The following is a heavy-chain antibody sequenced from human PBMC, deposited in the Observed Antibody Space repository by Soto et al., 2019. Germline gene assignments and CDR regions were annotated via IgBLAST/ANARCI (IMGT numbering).Heavy chain of an antibody. V-gene: IGHV4-31*03. J-gene: IGHJ3*02. CDR2: IYYSGGT. D-gene: IGHD2-2*01. CDR3: AREDCSSTSCGNAFDI. Sequence: SETLSLTSTVSGGSISSGGYYWSWIRQHPAKGLEWIGYIYYSGGTYYNPSLKSRVTISVDTSKNQFSLKLSSVTAADTAVYYCAREDCSSTSCGNAFDIWGQGTMVTVSS. CDR1: GGSISSGGYY.